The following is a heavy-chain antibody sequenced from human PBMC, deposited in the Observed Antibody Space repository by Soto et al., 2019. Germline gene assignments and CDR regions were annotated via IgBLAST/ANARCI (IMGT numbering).Heavy chain of an antibody. V-gene: IGHV1-8*01. D-gene: IGHD6-19*01. CDR3: ARGRIIVAGGFDP. J-gene: IGHJ5*02. Sequence: QVQLVQSGAEVKKPGASVKVSYKASGYTFTSYDIIWVRQATGQGLEWMGWMNPSTGNTDSAEKFQGRLTMTRNTSISTVYMELSSLSFEDTAVYYCARGRIIVAGGFDPWGQATLVTVSS. CDR2: MNPSTGNT. CDR1: GYTFTSYD.